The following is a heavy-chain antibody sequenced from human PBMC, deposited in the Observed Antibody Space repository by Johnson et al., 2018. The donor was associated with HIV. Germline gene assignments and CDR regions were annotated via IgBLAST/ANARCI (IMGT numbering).Heavy chain of an antibody. V-gene: IGHV3-30*04. J-gene: IGHJ3*02. Sequence: MLLVESGGGVVPPGRSLRLSCAASGFTFSSYAMHWVRQAPGKGLEWVAVISYDGSNKYYADSVKGRFTISRDNSKNTLYLQMNSLRAEDTAVYYCARVPSAAAGSRGGAFDIWGQGTMVTVSS. CDR1: GFTFSSYA. CDR3: ARVPSAAAGSRGGAFDI. CDR2: ISYDGSNK. D-gene: IGHD6-13*01.